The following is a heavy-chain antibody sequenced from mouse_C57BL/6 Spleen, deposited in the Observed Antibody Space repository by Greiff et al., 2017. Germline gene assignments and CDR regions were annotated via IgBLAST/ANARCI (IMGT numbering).Heavy chain of an antibody. CDR2: IDPSDSET. D-gene: IGHD2-2*01. Sequence: QVQLQQPGAELVRPGSSVKLSCKASGYTFTSYWMHWVKQRPIQGLEWIGNIDPSDSETHYNQKFKDKATLTVDKSSSTAYMQLSSLTAEDSAAYYCARSMVTTLLDYWGQGTTLTVSS. V-gene: IGHV1-52*01. CDR3: ARSMVTTLLDY. J-gene: IGHJ2*01. CDR1: GYTFTSYW.